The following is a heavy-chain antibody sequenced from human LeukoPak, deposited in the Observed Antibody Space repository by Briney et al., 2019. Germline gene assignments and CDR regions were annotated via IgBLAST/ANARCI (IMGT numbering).Heavy chain of an antibody. CDR3: ARGGYYYDSSGPTAGDAFDI. Sequence: SETLSLTCTVSGGSISSGGYYWGWIRQPPGKGLEWIGYIYYSGSTTYNPSLKSRVTISLDTSKNQFSLKLNSVTAADTAVYYCARGGYYYDSSGPTAGDAFDIWGQGTMVTVSS. V-gene: IGHV4-61*08. D-gene: IGHD3-22*01. CDR1: GGSISSGGYY. J-gene: IGHJ3*02. CDR2: IYYSGST.